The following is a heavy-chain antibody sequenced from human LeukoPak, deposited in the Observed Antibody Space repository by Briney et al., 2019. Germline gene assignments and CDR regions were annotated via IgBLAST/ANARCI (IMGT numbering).Heavy chain of an antibody. J-gene: IGHJ5*02. CDR2: INHSGST. V-gene: IGHV4-34*01. D-gene: IGHD3-3*01. CDR1: GGSFSGYY. CDR3: ARLRFLVWFAP. Sequence: SETLSLTCAVYGGSFSGYYWSWIRQPPGKGLEWIGEINHSGSTNYNPSPKSRVTISVATSKLQFPLKLSSVTAADTAVYYCARLRFLVWFAPWGQGTLVTVSS.